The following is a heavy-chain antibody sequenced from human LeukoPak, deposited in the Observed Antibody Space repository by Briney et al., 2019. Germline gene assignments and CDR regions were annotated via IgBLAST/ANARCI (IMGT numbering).Heavy chain of an antibody. Sequence: GESLKISCKGSGYSFTSYWIGWVRQMPGKGLEWMGIIYPGDSDTRYGPSFQGQVTISADKSISTAYLQWSSLRASDTAMYYCARHSEDPLYGDYGWFDPWGQGTLVTVSS. CDR2: IYPGDSDT. V-gene: IGHV5-51*01. CDR1: GYSFTSYW. J-gene: IGHJ5*02. D-gene: IGHD4-17*01. CDR3: ARHSEDPLYGDYGWFDP.